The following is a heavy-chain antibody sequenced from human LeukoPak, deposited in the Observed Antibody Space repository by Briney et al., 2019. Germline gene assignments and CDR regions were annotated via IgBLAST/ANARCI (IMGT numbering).Heavy chain of an antibody. CDR3: ARDTDSWYFDY. CDR1: GFTFSSYE. CDR2: ISSSGSTI. J-gene: IGHJ4*02. D-gene: IGHD6-13*01. Sequence: GGSLRLSCAASGFTFSSYEMNWVRQAPGKGLEWVSYISSSGSTIYYADSVKGRFTISRDNSKNKLYLQMNSLRAEDTAVYYCARDTDSWYFDYWGQGTLVTVSS. V-gene: IGHV3-48*03.